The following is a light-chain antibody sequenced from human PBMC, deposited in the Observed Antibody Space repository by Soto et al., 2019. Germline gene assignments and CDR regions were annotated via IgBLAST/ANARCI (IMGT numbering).Light chain of an antibody. Sequence: QSALTQPASVSGSPGQSITISCTGTSSDVGGYNYVSWYQQHPGKAPKFMIYDVSNRPSGVSNRFSGSKSGNTASLTISGLQAEDEAEYYCSSYTTSNTRQIVFVTGTKLTVL. CDR1: SSDVGGYNY. V-gene: IGLV2-14*01. CDR3: SSYTTSNTRQIV. J-gene: IGLJ1*01. CDR2: DVS.